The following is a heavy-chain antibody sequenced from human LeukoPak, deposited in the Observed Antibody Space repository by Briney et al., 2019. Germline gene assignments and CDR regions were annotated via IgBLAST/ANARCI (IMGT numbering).Heavy chain of an antibody. D-gene: IGHD3-10*01. CDR3: AKDLVGSGSSYN. CDR1: GFTFSNYG. CDR2: IRYDGSNQ. J-gene: IGHJ4*02. Sequence: PGGSLRLSCAASGFTFSNYGMHWVRQAPGKGLEWVTFIRYDGSNQYYADSVKGRFTISRDNSKNTLYLQMNSLRAEDTAVYYCAKDLVGSGSSYNWGQGTLVTVSS. V-gene: IGHV3-30*02.